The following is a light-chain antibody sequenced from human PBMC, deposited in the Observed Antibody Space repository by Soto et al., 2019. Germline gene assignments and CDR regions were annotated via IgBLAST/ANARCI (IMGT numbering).Light chain of an antibody. J-gene: IGKJ1*01. V-gene: IGKV3-20*01. CDR2: GAS. Sequence: EIVLTQSPGTLSLSPGERATLSCRASQSVSSSYLAWYQQKRDQAPRLLIYGASSRATGIPDRFSGSGSGTDFTLTISRLEPEDFAVYYCQQYGSSPAFGQGTKVEIK. CDR1: QSVSSSY. CDR3: QQYGSSPA.